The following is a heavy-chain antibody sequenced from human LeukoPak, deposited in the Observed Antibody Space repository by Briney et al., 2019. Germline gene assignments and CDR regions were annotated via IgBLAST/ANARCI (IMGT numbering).Heavy chain of an antibody. V-gene: IGHV3-23*01. Sequence: GGSLRLSCAASGFTFSAFAMHWVRQAPGKGLEWVSAISGSGGSTYYADSVKGRFTISRDNSKNTLYLQMNSLRAEDTAVYYCAKDRGYDILTGYYLYYMDVWGKGTTVTISS. CDR1: GFTFSAFA. CDR3: AKDRGYDILTGYYLYYMDV. J-gene: IGHJ6*03. D-gene: IGHD3-9*01. CDR2: ISGSGGST.